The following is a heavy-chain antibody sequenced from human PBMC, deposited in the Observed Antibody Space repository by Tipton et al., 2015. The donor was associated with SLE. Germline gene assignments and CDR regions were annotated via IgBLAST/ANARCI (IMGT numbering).Heavy chain of an antibody. CDR1: GFIFSSNW. V-gene: IGHV3-74*01. J-gene: IGHJ4*02. CDR2: TDEAGSRT. D-gene: IGHD1-1*01. CDR3: ARGGLEPVDH. Sequence: SLRLSCSASGFIFSSNWMHWVRQAPGKGLVWVSRTDEAGSRTFYADSVKGRFTISRDNTENILYLQMNSLRVEDTAVYFCARGGLEPVDHWGQGTLVTVSS.